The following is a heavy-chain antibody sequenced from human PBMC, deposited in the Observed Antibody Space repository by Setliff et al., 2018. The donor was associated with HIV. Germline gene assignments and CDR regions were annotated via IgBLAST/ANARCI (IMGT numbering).Heavy chain of an antibody. CDR1: GGSISSGYYY. D-gene: IGHD2-2*01. CDR3: ARGFDYAQRPPLYYFDY. J-gene: IGHJ4*02. V-gene: IGHV4-31*03. Sequence: SETLSLTCTVSGGSISSGYYYWSWIRQHPGKGLEWIGYIYYSGNPFYNPSLRSRITISLDTSKNQFSLKLSSVTAADTAVYYCARGFDYAQRPPLYYFDYWGQGTLVTVSS. CDR2: IYYSGNP.